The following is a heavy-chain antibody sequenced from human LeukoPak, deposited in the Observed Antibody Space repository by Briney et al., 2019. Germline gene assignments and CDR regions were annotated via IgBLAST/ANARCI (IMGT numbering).Heavy chain of an antibody. Sequence: PSQTLSLTCSVSGASITSGAYYWSWLRQHPEKGLEWIGYIADIATKFYNPSFKSRVSISMDPSKNLFSLSLTSLTAADTAVYYRARARMGPVPFDSWGQGILATVSS. CDR3: ARARMGPVPFDS. D-gene: IGHD1-14*01. J-gene: IGHJ4*02. V-gene: IGHV4-31*03. CDR2: IADIATK. CDR1: GASITSGAYY.